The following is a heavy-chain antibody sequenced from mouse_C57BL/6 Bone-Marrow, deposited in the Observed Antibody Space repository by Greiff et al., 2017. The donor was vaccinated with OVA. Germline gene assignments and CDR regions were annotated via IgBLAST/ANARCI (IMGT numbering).Heavy chain of an antibody. CDR3: AREDITPVPYWYFDV. D-gene: IGHD1-1*01. V-gene: IGHV1-69*01. J-gene: IGHJ1*03. CDR1: GYTFTSYW. CDR2: IDPSDSYT. Sequence: QVQLQQPGAELVMPGASVKLSCKASGYTFTSYWMHWVKQRPGQGLEWIGEIDPSDSYTIYNQKFKGKSTLTVDKSSSTAYMQLSSLTSEDSAVYYCAREDITPVPYWYFDVWGTGTTVTVSS.